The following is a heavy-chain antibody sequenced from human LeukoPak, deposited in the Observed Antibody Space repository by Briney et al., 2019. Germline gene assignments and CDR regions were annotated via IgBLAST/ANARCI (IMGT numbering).Heavy chain of an antibody. D-gene: IGHD4-17*01. CDR2: ISAYNGNT. CDR3: ARFLRDDAFDI. Sequence: AAVKVSRKASGYTFTSYLISWVRPAPGQGLEWMGWISAYNGNTHYAQKLQGRVTMTTDTSTSTAYMELRSLRSGDTAVYYCARFLRDDAFDIWGQGTMVTVSS. V-gene: IGHV1-18*01. J-gene: IGHJ3*02. CDR1: GYTFTSYL.